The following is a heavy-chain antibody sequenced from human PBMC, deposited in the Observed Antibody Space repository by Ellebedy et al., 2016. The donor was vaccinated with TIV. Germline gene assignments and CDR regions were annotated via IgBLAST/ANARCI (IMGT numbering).Heavy chain of an antibody. D-gene: IGHD5-12*01. J-gene: IGHJ4*02. CDR2: IFYSGSS. Sequence: GSLRLSXTVSGGSITDYYWSWIRQPPGKGLEWIGHIFYSGSSNNNPSLKSRVTISADTSKNQFSLTLSSVTAADTAVYYCTGGSGWLPDSWGQGMLVTVSS. CDR1: GGSITDYY. CDR3: TGGSGWLPDS. V-gene: IGHV4-59*01.